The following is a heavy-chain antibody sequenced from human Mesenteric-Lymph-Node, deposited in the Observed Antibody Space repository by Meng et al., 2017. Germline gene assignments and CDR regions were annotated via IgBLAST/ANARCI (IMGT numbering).Heavy chain of an antibody. D-gene: IGHD1/OR15-1a*01. Sequence: QVQRQQWGAGLVRPSETLSVTCSVSGGSVSSGGYYWSWIRQTPGKALEWIGYFYHSGSTDYNPSLKSRVTILADTSKNQFSLKLSSVTAADTAVYYCARGERTTGWFDPWGQGALVTVSS. CDR1: GGSVSSGGYY. V-gene: IGHV4-61*08. CDR2: FYHSGST. CDR3: ARGERTTGWFDP. J-gene: IGHJ5*02.